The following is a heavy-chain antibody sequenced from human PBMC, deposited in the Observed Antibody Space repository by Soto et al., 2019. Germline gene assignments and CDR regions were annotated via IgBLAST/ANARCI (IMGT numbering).Heavy chain of an antibody. J-gene: IGHJ4*02. V-gene: IGHV3-74*01. CDR2: INSDGSST. Sequence: EVQLVESGGGLVQPGGSLRLSCAASGFTFSSHWMHWVRQAPGKGLVWVSHINSDGSSTSYAGSVKGRFTISRDNAKNTLYLQMNSLRAEDTAVYYCAGNYLDTFDYWGQGTLVTVSS. D-gene: IGHD1-26*01. CDR1: GFTFSSHW. CDR3: AGNYLDTFDY.